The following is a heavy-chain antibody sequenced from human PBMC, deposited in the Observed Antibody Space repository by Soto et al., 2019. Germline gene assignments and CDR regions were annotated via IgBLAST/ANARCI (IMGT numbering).Heavy chain of an antibody. J-gene: IGHJ4*02. CDR1: GYTFTSYA. Sequence: ASVKVSCKASGYTFTSYAMHWVRQAPGQRLEWMGWINAGNGNTKYSQKFQGRVTITRDTSASTAYMELSSLRSEDTAVFYCAREGPRVAATPRDYWGQGTLVTVSS. V-gene: IGHV1-3*01. CDR2: INAGNGNT. D-gene: IGHD2-15*01. CDR3: AREGPRVAATPRDY.